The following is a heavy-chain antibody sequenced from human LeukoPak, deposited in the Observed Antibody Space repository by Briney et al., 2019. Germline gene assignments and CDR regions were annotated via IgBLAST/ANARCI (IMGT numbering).Heavy chain of an antibody. J-gene: IGHJ3*02. CDR3: AKGRGAFDI. CDR1: GFTFITDG. V-gene: IGHV3-30*18. D-gene: IGHD3-10*01. CDR2: ISNDGSNK. Sequence: GGSLRLSCVASGFTFITDGMPWVRQAPDKGLEWVAVISNDGSNKYYADSVKGRFTISRDNSKTTLYLQMNSLRVEDTAVYYCAKGRGAFDIWGQGTMVTVSS.